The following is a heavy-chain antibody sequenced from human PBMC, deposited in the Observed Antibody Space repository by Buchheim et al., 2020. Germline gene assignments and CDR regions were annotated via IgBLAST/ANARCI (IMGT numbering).Heavy chain of an antibody. Sequence: QVQLVESGGGVVQPGRSLRLSCAASGFTFSSYGMHWVRQAPGKGLEWVAVISYDGSNKYYADSVKGRFTISRDNSKNTLYLQMNSLRAEDTAVYYCAKALMTGGFGWFDPWGQGTL. D-gene: IGHD3-16*01. J-gene: IGHJ5*02. V-gene: IGHV3-30*18. CDR3: AKALMTGGFGWFDP. CDR1: GFTFSSYG. CDR2: ISYDGSNK.